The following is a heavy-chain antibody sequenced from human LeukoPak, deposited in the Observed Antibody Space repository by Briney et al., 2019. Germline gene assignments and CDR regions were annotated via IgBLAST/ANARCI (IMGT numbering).Heavy chain of an antibody. CDR1: GFTFRDYY. CDR3: ARGTYYDSSAVIRNYYYYYMDV. V-gene: IGHV3-11*01. CDR2: ISYGGSTI. D-gene: IGHD3-22*01. J-gene: IGHJ6*03. Sequence: GGSLRLSCAASGFTFRDYYMSWIRQAPGKGLEWLSYISYGGSTIQYADSVKGRFTISRDNAENSLYLQMNSLRDEDTAVYYCARGTYYDSSAVIRNYYYYYMDVWGKGTTVTVSS.